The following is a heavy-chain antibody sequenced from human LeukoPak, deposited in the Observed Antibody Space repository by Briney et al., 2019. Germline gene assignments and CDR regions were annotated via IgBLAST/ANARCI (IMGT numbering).Heavy chain of an antibody. J-gene: IGHJ3*02. CDR3: AREAARGAFDI. Sequence: PGGSLRLSCAASGFTFSDYYMSWIRQAPGKGLEWVSYISSSGSTIYYADSVKGRFTIPRYNAKNSLYLQMNSLRAEDTAVYYCAREAARGAFDIWGQGTMVTVSS. V-gene: IGHV3-11*04. CDR1: GFTFSDYY. D-gene: IGHD6-6*01. CDR2: ISSSGSTI.